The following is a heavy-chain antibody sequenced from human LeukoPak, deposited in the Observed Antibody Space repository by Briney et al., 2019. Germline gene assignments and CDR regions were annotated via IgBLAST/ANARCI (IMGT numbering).Heavy chain of an antibody. CDR3: ARDHYGDYVPNWYFDL. V-gene: IGHV3-30*03. CDR1: GFTFSSYG. Sequence: GGSLRLSCAASGFTFSSYGMHWVRQAPGKGLEWVPVISYDGSNKYYADSVKGRFTISRDNSKNTLYLQMNSLRAEDTAVYYCARDHYGDYVPNWYFDLWGRGTLVTVSS. CDR2: ISYDGSNK. J-gene: IGHJ2*01. D-gene: IGHD4-17*01.